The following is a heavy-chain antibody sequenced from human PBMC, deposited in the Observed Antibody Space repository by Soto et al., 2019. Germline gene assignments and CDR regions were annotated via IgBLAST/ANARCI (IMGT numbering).Heavy chain of an antibody. Sequence: QVQLVESGGGVVQPGRSLRLSCAAAGFTFSSYGMHWVRQAPGKGLESVAVIWYDGRNKYYADSVMGRFTISSDNSKNPLYHQMDSLRAEDTAAYYCAREMESRYYFDYWCRGTLVSVCS. D-gene: IGHD3-3*01. J-gene: IGHJ4*02. CDR1: GFTFSSYG. CDR3: AREMESRYYFDY. V-gene: IGHV3-33*01. CDR2: IWYDGRNK.